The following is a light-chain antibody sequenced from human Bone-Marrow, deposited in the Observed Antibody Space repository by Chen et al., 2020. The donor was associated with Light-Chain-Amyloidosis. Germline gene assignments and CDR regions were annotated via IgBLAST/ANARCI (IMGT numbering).Light chain of an antibody. V-gene: IGLV2-14*01. Sequence: SALTQPASVSGPPGQSITISCTGTSSDVGGDNHVSWYQQHPDKAPNLRIYEVTNRPSWVPDRFSGSKSDNTASLTISGLQTEDEADYFCSSYTITNTLVFGSGTRVTVL. CDR1: SSDVGGDNH. CDR2: EVT. CDR3: SSYTITNTLV. J-gene: IGLJ1*01.